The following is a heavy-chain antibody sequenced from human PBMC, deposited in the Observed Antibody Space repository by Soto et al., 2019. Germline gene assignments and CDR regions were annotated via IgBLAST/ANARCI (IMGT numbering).Heavy chain of an antibody. CDR3: ARKGDTYYYAMDV. CDR1: GFSLSNAKMG. Sequence: QVTLKESGPVLVKPTETLTLTCAVSGFSLSNAKMGVSWIRQPPGKALEWLAHIFSNDEESYSTSLKSRLTXSXDXXKSQVVLTMTDMDPVDTATYYCARKGDTYYYAMDVWGHGITVTVSS. J-gene: IGHJ6*02. D-gene: IGHD1-26*01. CDR2: IFSNDEE. V-gene: IGHV2-26*01.